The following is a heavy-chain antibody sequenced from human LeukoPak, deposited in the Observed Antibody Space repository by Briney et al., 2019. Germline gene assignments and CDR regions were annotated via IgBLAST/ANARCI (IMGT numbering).Heavy chain of an antibody. CDR2: INPNSGGT. D-gene: IGHD3-22*01. CDR3: ASGYYGSSGYSPFDY. CDR1: GYTFTGYY. Sequence: ASVKVSCKASGYTFTGYYIHWVRQAPGQGLEWMGWINPNSGGTNYAQKFQGRVTMTRDTSISTAYMELSRLRSDDTAVYYCASGYYGSSGYSPFDYWGQGTLVTVSS. J-gene: IGHJ4*02. V-gene: IGHV1-2*02.